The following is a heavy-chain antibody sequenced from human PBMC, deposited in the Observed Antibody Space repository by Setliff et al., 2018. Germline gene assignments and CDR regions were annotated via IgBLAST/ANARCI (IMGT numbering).Heavy chain of an antibody. Sequence: ASVKVSCKASGYTFTIYAIHWVRQAPGQRLEWMGWINAGNGNTKYSQKFQGRVTMTTDTSTSTAYMELRSLRSDDTAVYYCARGSPIAVAGDYWGQGTLVTVSS. CDR2: INAGNGNT. J-gene: IGHJ4*02. V-gene: IGHV1-3*01. D-gene: IGHD6-19*01. CDR1: GYTFTIYA. CDR3: ARGSPIAVAGDY.